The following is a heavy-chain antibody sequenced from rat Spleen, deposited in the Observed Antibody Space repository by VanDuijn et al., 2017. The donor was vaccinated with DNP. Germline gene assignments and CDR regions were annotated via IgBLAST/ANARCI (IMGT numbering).Heavy chain of an antibody. J-gene: IGHJ2*01. CDR1: GFTFSNYY. V-gene: IGHV5S11*01. Sequence: EVQLVESGGGLVQPGRSIKLSCATSGFTFSNYYMAWVRQAPAKGLEWVASITTGGGYTYYRDSVKCRFTISRDNAKSTLYLQMDSLRSEETATYYCARRDTFYYFDYWGQGVMVTVSS. D-gene: IGHD2-2*01. CDR2: ITTGGGYT. CDR3: ARRDTFYYFDY.